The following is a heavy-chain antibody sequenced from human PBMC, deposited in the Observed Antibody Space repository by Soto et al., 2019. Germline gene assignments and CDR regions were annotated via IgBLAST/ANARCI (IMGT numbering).Heavy chain of an antibody. D-gene: IGHD3-3*01. V-gene: IGHV3-30*18. J-gene: IGHJ6*02. CDR3: AKDRGSYDIWSGTQRYYAMDV. CDR2: TSYDGSNT. CDR1: GFIFSRHG. Sequence: QGQLVESGGGVVQPGTSLRLSCAASGFIFSRHGMHWVRQAPGKGLEWVAFTSYDGSNTYYADSVKGRFTISRDNPKNTPFLQMNSLRPNDTALYFCAKDRGSYDIWSGTQRYYAMDVWGQGATVTVSS.